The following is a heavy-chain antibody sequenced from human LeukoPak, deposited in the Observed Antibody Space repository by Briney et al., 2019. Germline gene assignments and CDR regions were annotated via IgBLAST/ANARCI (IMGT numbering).Heavy chain of an antibody. CDR1: GGSISSGTYY. CDR3: ARQKASYAFDI. J-gene: IGHJ3*02. Sequence: PSETLSLTCTVSGGSISSGTYYLGWIRQPPGKGLQWIGSLYSGGGTYYNPSLKSRVTISVDISKNQFSLKVTSVTAADTAVYYCARQKASYAFDIWGQGTMVTVSS. V-gene: IGHV4-39*01. CDR2: LYSGGGT.